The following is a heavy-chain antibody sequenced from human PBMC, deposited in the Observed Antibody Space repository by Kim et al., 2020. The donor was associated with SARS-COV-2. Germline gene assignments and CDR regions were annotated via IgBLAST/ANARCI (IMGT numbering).Heavy chain of an antibody. Sequence: GGSLRLSCAASGFTFSSYKMNWVRQAPGKGLEWVSSISSSSSYIYYADSVKGRFTISRDNAKNSLYLQMNSLRAEDTAVYYCARDRGSGWYLGDYWGQGTLVTVSS. CDR2: ISSSSSYI. CDR1: GFTFSSYK. CDR3: ARDRGSGWYLGDY. D-gene: IGHD6-19*01. V-gene: IGHV3-21*01. J-gene: IGHJ4*02.